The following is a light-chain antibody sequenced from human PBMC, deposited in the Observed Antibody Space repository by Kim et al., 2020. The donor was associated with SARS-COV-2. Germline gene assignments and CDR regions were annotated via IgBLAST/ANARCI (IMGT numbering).Light chain of an antibody. CDR3: QAWDSSTDV. V-gene: IGLV3-1*01. CDR1: KLGDKY. Sequence: VSPGQTASITCSGEKLGDKYACWYQQKPGQSPVLVIYQDSKRPSGIPERFSGSNSGNTATLTISGTQAMDEADYYCQAWDSSTDVFGGGTQLTVL. CDR2: QDS. J-gene: IGLJ3*02.